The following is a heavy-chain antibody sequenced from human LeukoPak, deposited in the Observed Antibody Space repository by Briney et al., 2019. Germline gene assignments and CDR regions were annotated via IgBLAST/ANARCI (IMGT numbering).Heavy chain of an antibody. CDR3: ARDARYYYYMDV. J-gene: IGHJ6*03. CDR1: GGSINSYY. V-gene: IGHV4-59*01. CDR2: IYYTGST. Sequence: SETLSLTCTVSGGSINSYYWSWIRQSPGKGLEWIGYIYYTGSTNSNPSLKSRVTISVDTSKNQFSLKLTSVTAADTAVYYCARDARYYYYMDVWGKGTTVTVSS.